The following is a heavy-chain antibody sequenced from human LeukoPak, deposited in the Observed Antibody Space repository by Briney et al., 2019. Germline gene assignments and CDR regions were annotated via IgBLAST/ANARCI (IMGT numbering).Heavy chain of an antibody. D-gene: IGHD3-22*01. CDR2: IYSGGST. CDR3: ARAHYDRNAFDI. V-gene: IGHV3-53*01. Sequence: GGSLRLSCAASGFTVSSNYMSWVRQAPGKGLEWVSVIYSGGSTYYADSVKGRFTISRDNSKNTLYLQMNSLRAEDTAVYYCARAHYDRNAFDIWGQGTMVTVSS. J-gene: IGHJ3*02. CDR1: GFTVSSNY.